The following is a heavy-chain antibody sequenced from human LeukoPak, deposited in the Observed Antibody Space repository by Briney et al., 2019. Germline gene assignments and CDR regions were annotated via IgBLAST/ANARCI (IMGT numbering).Heavy chain of an antibody. CDR2: INHSGST. Sequence: SDTLSLTCAVYGRSFSGYYWSWIRQPPGKGLEWIGEINHSGSTNYNPSLKSRVTISVDTSKNQSSLKLSSVTAADTAVYYCARLRGSYYGDYFDYWGQGTLVTVSS. V-gene: IGHV4-34*01. J-gene: IGHJ4*02. D-gene: IGHD3-10*01. CDR1: GRSFSGYY. CDR3: ARLRGSYYGDYFDY.